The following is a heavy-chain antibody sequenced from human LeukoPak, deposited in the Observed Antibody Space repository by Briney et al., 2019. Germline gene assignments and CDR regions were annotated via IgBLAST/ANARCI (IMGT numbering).Heavy chain of an antibody. D-gene: IGHD7-27*01. Sequence: SETLSLTCTVSGGSISSYYWSWIRQPPGKGPEWIGYIYYSGSTNYNPSLKSRVTISVDTSKNQFSLKLSSVTAADTAVYYCARDLGAYAFDIWGQGTMVTVSS. CDR2: IYYSGST. CDR3: ARDLGAYAFDI. V-gene: IGHV4-59*01. J-gene: IGHJ3*02. CDR1: GGSISSYY.